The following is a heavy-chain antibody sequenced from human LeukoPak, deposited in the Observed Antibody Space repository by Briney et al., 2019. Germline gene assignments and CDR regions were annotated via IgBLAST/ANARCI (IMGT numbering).Heavy chain of an antibody. D-gene: IGHD3-9*01. CDR2: IKDDGSEK. V-gene: IGHV3-7*04. CDR1: GFTFSTYW. Sequence: GRSLRLSSAASGFTFSTYWMTWVRQAPGKGLEWVANIKDDGSEKSYEDSVKGRFTISRDNANNAVYLQMDTLRVEDTAVYYCARGLIYFEVWGQGTLVSVSS. CDR3: ARGLIYFEV. J-gene: IGHJ4*02.